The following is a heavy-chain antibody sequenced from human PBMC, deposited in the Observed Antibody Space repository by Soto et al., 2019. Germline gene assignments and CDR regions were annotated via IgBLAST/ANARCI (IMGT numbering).Heavy chain of an antibody. CDR1: GFTFSNFA. CDR3: AKTRGRVLLRGFGMDV. V-gene: IGHV3-23*01. J-gene: IGHJ6*02. D-gene: IGHD3-10*01. CDR2: ISGSGYTT. Sequence: EVQLLESGGGLVQPGGSLRPSCATSGFTFSNFALTWVRQAPGKGLEWVSAISGSGYTTYYADSVRGRFTVSRDNSNNTLYLQVNSLRAEDTAIYYCAKTRGRVLLRGFGMDVWGQGTTVTVSS.